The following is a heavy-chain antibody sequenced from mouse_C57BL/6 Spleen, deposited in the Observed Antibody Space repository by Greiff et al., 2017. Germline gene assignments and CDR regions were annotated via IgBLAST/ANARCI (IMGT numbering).Heavy chain of an antibody. J-gene: IGHJ4*01. D-gene: IGHD1-1*01. CDR2: IDPENGDT. CDR1: GFNIKDDY. V-gene: IGHV14-4*01. CDR3: TFGSSSHYYAMDY. Sequence: EVKLQESGAELVRPGASVKLSCTASGFNIKDDYMHWVKQRPEQGLEWIGWIDPENGDTEYASKFQGKATITADTSSNTAYLQLSSLTSEDTAVYYCTFGSSSHYYAMDYWGQGTSVTVSS.